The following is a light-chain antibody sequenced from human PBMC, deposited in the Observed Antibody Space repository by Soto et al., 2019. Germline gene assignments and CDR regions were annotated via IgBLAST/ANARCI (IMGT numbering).Light chain of an antibody. CDR2: KPS. Sequence: DIQMTQSPSTLSASVGDRVTITCRASKNVNTCLAWYRQKPGKAPKLLIHKPSNLESGVPSRFSGSGSGPVFRLTIGSLQPDDFATSYWEQYNSYWTCGQGPNVEIK. CDR1: KNVNTC. V-gene: IGKV1-5*03. CDR3: EQYNSYWT. J-gene: IGKJ1*01.